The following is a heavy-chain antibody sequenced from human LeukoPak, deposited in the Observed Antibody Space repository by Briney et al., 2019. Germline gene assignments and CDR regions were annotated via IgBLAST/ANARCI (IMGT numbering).Heavy chain of an antibody. Sequence: GASVNVSCKVSGYTLTELSMHWVRQAPGKGLEWMGGFDPEDGETIYAQKFQGRVTMTEDPATDTAYMELSSLRSEDTAVYCRATAHRVVVAALGWFGPWGQGTLV. D-gene: IGHD2-15*01. CDR3: ATAHRVVVAALGWFGP. V-gene: IGHV1-24*01. CDR1: GYTLTELS. CDR2: FDPEDGET. J-gene: IGHJ5*02.